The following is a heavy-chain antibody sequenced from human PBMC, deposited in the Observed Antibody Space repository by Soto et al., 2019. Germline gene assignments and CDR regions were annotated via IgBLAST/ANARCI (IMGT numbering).Heavy chain of an antibody. D-gene: IGHD5-12*01. J-gene: IGHJ2*01. Sequence: PGESLKISCKGSGYSFANYWIAWVRQMPGKGLEWMGIIYPGDSDSRYNSSFQGQVTISADQSISTAYLQWSSLKASDTAIYYCARRDGYTYDWYFDLWGRGTLVTVSS. CDR2: IYPGDSDS. CDR1: GYSFANYW. CDR3: ARRDGYTYDWYFDL. V-gene: IGHV5-51*01.